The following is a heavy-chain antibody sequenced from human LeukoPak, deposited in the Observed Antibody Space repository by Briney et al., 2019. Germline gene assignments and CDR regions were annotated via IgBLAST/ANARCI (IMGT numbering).Heavy chain of an antibody. CDR3: ARGENMIAYAFDI. CDR2: ISSSGSTI. D-gene: IGHD3-22*01. V-gene: IGHV3-48*03. CDR1: GFTFSSYE. J-gene: IGHJ3*02. Sequence: PGGSLRLSCAASGFTFSSYEMNWVRQAPGKWLEWVSYISSSGSTIYYADSVKGRFTISRDNAKNSLYLQMNSLRAEDTAVYYCARGENMIAYAFDIWGQGTKVTVSS.